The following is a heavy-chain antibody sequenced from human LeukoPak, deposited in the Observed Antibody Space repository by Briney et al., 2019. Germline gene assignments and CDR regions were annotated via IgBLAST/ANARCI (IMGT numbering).Heavy chain of an antibody. Sequence: ASVKVSCKASGYTFTGYYMHWVRQAPGQGLEWMGRINPNSGGTNYAQKFQGRVTITRDTSASTAYMELSSLRSEDTAVYYCAREDYGSGSYYYWGQGTLVTVSS. V-gene: IGHV1-2*06. CDR2: INPNSGGT. J-gene: IGHJ4*02. D-gene: IGHD3-10*01. CDR3: AREDYGSGSYYY. CDR1: GYTFTGYY.